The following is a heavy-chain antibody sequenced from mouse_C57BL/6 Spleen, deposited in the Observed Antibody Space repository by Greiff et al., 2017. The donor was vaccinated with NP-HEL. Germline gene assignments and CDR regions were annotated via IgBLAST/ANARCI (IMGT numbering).Heavy chain of an antibody. D-gene: IGHD1-1*01. CDR2: IYPGSGNT. CDR3: ARDYYGSSNDV. J-gene: IGHJ1*03. V-gene: IGHV1-66*01. CDR1: GYSFTSYY. Sequence: QVQLKQSGPELVKPGASVKISCKASGYSFTSYYIHWVKQRPGQGLEWIGWIYPGSGNTKYNEKFKGKATLTADTSSSTAYMQLSSLTSEDSAVYYCARDYYGSSNDVWGTGTTVTVSS.